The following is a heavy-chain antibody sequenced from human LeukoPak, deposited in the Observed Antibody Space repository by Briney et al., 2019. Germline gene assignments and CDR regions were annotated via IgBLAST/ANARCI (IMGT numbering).Heavy chain of an antibody. CDR3: ARLPGFTSSGATNIYFDY. V-gene: IGHV4-59*12. CDR1: GGSISSYY. Sequence: PSESLSLTCTVSGGSISSYYWSWIRQPPGKGLEWIGYIYYSGSTNYNPSLKSRVTISVDTSKNQFSLKLTSVTAADTAVYYCARLPGFTSSGATNIYFDYWGQGTLVTVSS. CDR2: IYYSGST. J-gene: IGHJ4*02. D-gene: IGHD1-26*01.